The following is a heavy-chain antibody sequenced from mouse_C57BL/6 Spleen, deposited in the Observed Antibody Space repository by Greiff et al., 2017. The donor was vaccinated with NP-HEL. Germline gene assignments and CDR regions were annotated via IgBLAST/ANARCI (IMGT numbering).Heavy chain of an antibody. D-gene: IGHD1-1*01. CDR1: GFTFSDYY. CDR3: ARASVVANPYAMDY. Sequence: EVQLVESGGGLVQPGGSLKLSCAASGFTFSDYYMYWVRQTPEKRLEWVAYISNGGGSTYYPDTVKGRFTISRDNAKNTLYLQMSRLKSEDTAMYYCARASVVANPYAMDYWGQGTSVTVSS. CDR2: ISNGGGST. V-gene: IGHV5-12*01. J-gene: IGHJ4*01.